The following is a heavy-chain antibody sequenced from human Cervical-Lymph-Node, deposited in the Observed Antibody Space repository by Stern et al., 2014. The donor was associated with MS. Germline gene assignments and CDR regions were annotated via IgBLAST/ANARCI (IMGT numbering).Heavy chain of an antibody. CDR3: AKERGDSFDFAT. J-gene: IGHJ4*02. D-gene: IGHD2-21*02. CDR1: GGTFSTHV. Sequence: VQLVQSGAAVTKPGSSVRVSCKASGGTFSTHVISWIRQAPGQGLEWMGGIRPMVGRARYAHKFQGRLKITADESTTTAHMEFSSLTSEDVAVYYCAKERGDSFDFATWGQGTLVTVSS. V-gene: IGHV1-69*01. CDR2: IRPMVGRA.